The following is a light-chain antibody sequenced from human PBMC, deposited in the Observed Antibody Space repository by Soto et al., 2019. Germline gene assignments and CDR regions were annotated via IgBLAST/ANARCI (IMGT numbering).Light chain of an antibody. V-gene: IGLV8-61*01. J-gene: IGLJ2*01. Sequence: QAVVTQEPSLSVSPGRTVTLTCGLSSGSDSTSYYPSWYQQTPGQAPRTLIYSTNTRSSGVPDRFSGSILGNKAALTITGAQADDESDYYCVLYMGSGISVFGGGTKLTVL. CDR1: SGSDSTSYY. CDR2: STN. CDR3: VLYMGSGISV.